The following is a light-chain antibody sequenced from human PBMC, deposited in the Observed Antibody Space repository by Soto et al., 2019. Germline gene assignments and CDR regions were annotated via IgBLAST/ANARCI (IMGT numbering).Light chain of an antibody. V-gene: IGKV1-27*01. CDR3: QKYNSAGT. Sequence: IQMTPSPSSLSASVGVRVTITCRASQGISNYLAWYQQKPGKVPKLLIYAASTLQSGVPSRFSGSGSGTDFTLTISSLQPEDVATYYCQKYNSAGTFGQGTKVDIK. CDR1: QGISNY. CDR2: AAS. J-gene: IGKJ1*01.